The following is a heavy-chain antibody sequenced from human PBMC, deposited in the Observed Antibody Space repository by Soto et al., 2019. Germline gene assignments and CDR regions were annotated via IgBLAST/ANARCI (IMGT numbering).Heavy chain of an antibody. D-gene: IGHD3-16*01. CDR1: GGSISSYY. CDR3: ARRWGSTFDY. V-gene: IGHV4-59*08. J-gene: IGHJ4*02. Sequence: QVQLQESGPGLVKPSETLSLTCTVSGGSISSYYWSWIRQPPGKGLDGVGYIYYSGSTNYNPSLKSRVTISVDTSKNPFTLKLSYVTAADTGVYYCARRWGSTFDYWGQGTLVTVSS. CDR2: IYYSGST.